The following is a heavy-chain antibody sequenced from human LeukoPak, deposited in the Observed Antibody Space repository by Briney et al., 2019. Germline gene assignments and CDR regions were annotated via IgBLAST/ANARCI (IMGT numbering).Heavy chain of an antibody. CDR3: ARRIKDSTGAFDI. CDR2: INHSGST. V-gene: IGHV4-34*01. J-gene: IGHJ3*02. D-gene: IGHD6-13*01. Sequence: KPSETLSFTCAVYGGSFSGYYWSWIRQPPGKGLEWIGEINHSGSTNYNPSLKSRVTISVDTSKNQFSLKLSSVTAADTAVYYCARRIKDSTGAFDIWGQGTMVTVSS. CDR1: GGSFSGYY.